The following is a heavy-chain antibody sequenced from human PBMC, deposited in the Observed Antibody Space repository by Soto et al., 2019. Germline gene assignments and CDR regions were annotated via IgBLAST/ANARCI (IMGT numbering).Heavy chain of an antibody. V-gene: IGHV1-46*01. Sequence: GASVKVSCKASGYTFTSYYMHWVRQAPGQGLEWMGIINPSGGSTNYAQKLQGRVTMTTDTSTSTAYMELRSLRSDDTAVYYCARYFDWLSFDYWGQGTLVTVSS. D-gene: IGHD3-9*01. CDR1: GYTFTSYY. CDR2: INPSGGST. CDR3: ARYFDWLSFDY. J-gene: IGHJ4*02.